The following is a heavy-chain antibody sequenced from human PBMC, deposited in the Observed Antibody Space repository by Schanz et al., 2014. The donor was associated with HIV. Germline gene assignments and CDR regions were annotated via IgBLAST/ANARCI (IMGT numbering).Heavy chain of an antibody. J-gene: IGHJ6*02. V-gene: IGHV3-7*03. Sequence: EVQLVESGGGLVKPGGSLTLSCAASGFTFSRYWMSWVRQAPGKGLEWVANIKQDGSEKYYVDSVKGRFTISRDNAKNSLYLQMHSLRAEDTAVYYCARVDPYYYYGMDVWGQGTTVTVSS. D-gene: IGHD3-9*01. CDR2: IKQDGSEK. CDR1: GFTFSRYW. CDR3: ARVDPYYYYGMDV.